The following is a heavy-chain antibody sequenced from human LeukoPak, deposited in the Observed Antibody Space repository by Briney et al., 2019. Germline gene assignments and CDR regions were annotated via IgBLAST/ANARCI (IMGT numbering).Heavy chain of an antibody. CDR1: GCTFTSYA. V-gene: IGHV7-4-1*02. CDR3: AREPLSSSWSYYYYYGMDV. D-gene: IGHD6-13*01. Sequence: ASVKVSCKASGCTFTSYAMNWVRQAPGQGLEWMGWINTNTGNPTYAQGFTGRFVFSLDTSVSTAYLQISSLKAEDTAVYYCAREPLSSSWSYYYYYGMDVWGQGTTVTVSS. J-gene: IGHJ6*02. CDR2: INTNTGNP.